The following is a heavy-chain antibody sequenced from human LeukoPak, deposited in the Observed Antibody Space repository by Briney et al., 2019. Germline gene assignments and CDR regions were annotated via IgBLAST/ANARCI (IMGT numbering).Heavy chain of an antibody. Sequence: GGSLGLSCAASGFTFSIYGMSWLRQAPGKGLEWVSAIRGSGAQTFYADSVKGRFTISRDNPKNTLYLQMNSLRAEDTAVYYCAKTLPYQVYCSGDCPYLFDHWGQGTLVTVSS. J-gene: IGHJ4*02. D-gene: IGHD2-21*02. CDR3: AKTLPYQVYCSGDCPYLFDH. CDR2: IRGSGAQT. V-gene: IGHV3-23*01. CDR1: GFTFSIYG.